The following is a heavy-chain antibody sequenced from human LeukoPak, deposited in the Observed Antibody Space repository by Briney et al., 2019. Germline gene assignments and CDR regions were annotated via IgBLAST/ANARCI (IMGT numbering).Heavy chain of an antibody. J-gene: IGHJ4*02. D-gene: IGHD4-17*01. V-gene: IGHV5-51*01. Sequence: GESLKISCKGSGYSFSTYWIGWVRQMPGKGLEWMGIIYPGDSDTRYSPSFQGQVTISADKSISTAYLQCSTLKAPDTAMYYCTRLIGGDSRDYWGQGTLVTVSS. CDR2: IYPGDSDT. CDR3: TRLIGGDSRDY. CDR1: GYSFSTYW.